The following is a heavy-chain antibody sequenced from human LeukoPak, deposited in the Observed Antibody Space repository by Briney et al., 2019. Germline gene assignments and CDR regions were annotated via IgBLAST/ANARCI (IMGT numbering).Heavy chain of an antibody. J-gene: IGHJ4*02. D-gene: IGHD6-19*01. Sequence: GRCLRLSCAASGYTSDDYVLLCVRQAPGKGLGWGSGISWNSGSIGYADPVKRGITISRDNAKNSLYLQMNSLRAEDTAFDYCAKGRTAVAGTLSDYWGQGTLVSVSS. CDR3: AKGRTAVAGTLSDY. V-gene: IGHV3-9*02. CDR1: GYTSDDYV. CDR2: ISWNSGSI.